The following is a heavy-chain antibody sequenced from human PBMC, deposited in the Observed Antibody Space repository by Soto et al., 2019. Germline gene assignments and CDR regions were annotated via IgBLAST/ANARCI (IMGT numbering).Heavy chain of an antibody. V-gene: IGHV1-3*01. CDR3: ARVGYGNGKDV. CDR2: INAGSGHT. J-gene: IGHJ6*02. Sequence: QVQLVQSGAEVKKPGASVKVSCKASGYTFTNYTIHWVRQAPGQSLEWMGWINAGSGHTRDSQKFQGRVTFSRDTSASTAYMELSSLRSEDTAVYYCARVGYGNGKDVWGQGTTVTVSS. CDR1: GYTFTNYT. D-gene: IGHD5-12*01.